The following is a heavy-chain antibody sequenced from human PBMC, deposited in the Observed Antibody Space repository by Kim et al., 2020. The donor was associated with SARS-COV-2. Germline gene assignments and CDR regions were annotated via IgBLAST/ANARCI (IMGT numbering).Heavy chain of an antibody. CDR3: AREEGEGDIVVVPAAIYT. CDR2: IYYSGST. D-gene: IGHD2-2*01. CDR1: GGSISSGGYY. J-gene: IGHJ5*02. V-gene: IGHV4-31*03. Sequence: SETLSLTCTVSGGSISSGGYYWSWIRQHPGKGLEWIGYIYYSGSTYYNPSLKSRVTISVDTSKNQFSLKLSSVTAADTAVYYCAREEGEGDIVVVPAAIYTWGQETLVTVSS.